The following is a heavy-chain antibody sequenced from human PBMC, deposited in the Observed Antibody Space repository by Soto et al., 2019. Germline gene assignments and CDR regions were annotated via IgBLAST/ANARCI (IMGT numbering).Heavy chain of an antibody. V-gene: IGHV1-69*02. Sequence: SVKVSCKASGGTFSSYTFTWVRQAPGQGLEWMGRIIPFFDIPTYAQKFQGRVTITADKSTSTAYMELSSLRSEDTAVYYCARSIVVVTALDYWGQGTLVTVSS. D-gene: IGHD2-21*02. CDR2: IIPFFDIP. J-gene: IGHJ4*02. CDR3: ARSIVVVTALDY. CDR1: GGTFSSYT.